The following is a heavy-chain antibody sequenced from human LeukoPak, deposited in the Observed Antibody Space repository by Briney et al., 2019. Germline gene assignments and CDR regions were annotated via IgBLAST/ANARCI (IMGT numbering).Heavy chain of an antibody. D-gene: IGHD2-2*01. CDR1: GFSFSDYY. CDR3: AREAVPADGDEGYYYMDV. V-gene: IGHV3-11*04. Sequence: PGGSLRLSCAASGFSFSDYYMSWIRQAPGRGLQWVAFISSGVNTIYYADSVKGRFTISRDNAKNSLYLQMNSLRAEDTAVYYCAREAVPADGDEGYYYMDVWGKGTTVTVSS. J-gene: IGHJ6*03. CDR2: ISSGVNTI.